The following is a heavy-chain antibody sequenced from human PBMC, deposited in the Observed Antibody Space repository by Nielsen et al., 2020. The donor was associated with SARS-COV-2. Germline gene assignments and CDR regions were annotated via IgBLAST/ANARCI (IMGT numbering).Heavy chain of an antibody. CDR3: ARGVELPHQPPAMDV. Sequence: GGSLRLSCVGSGFTVSTNYMNWVRQAPGKGLEWVSVIYRGGMTFYADSVKGRFTISRHNAENTVYLQMNSLRTDDTAVYYCARGVELPHQPPAMDVWGQGTTVTVSS. CDR2: IYRGGMT. D-gene: IGHD2-15*01. J-gene: IGHJ6*02. CDR1: GFTVSTNY. V-gene: IGHV3-53*04.